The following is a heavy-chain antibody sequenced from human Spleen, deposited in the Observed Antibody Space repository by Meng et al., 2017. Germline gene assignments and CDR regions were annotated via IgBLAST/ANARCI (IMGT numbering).Heavy chain of an antibody. V-gene: IGHV3-33*01. Sequence: GESLKISCAASGFTFSSYGMHWVRQAPGKGLEWVALIWYDGSKKYFADSVKGRFTISRDNSKNTLYLLLNSLRAEDTAVYYCARENEDGYNYYEAGSDPDYYYYYGVDVWGQGTTVTVSS. CDR2: IWYDGSKK. D-gene: IGHD5-24*01. CDR3: ARENEDGYNYYEAGSDPDYYYYYGVDV. J-gene: IGHJ6*02. CDR1: GFTFSSYG.